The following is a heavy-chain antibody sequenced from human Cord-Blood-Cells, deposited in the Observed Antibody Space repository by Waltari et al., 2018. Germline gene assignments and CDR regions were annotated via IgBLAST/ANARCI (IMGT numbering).Heavy chain of an antibody. CDR1: GDSVSSHSAA. J-gene: IGHJ2*01. V-gene: IGHV6-1*01. D-gene: IGHD2-2*02. CDR2: TYYRSKWYN. CDR3: ARDHCSSTSCYNYWYFDL. Sequence: QVQLQQSGPGLVKPSQTLSLTCAISGDSVSSHSAAWNWIRQSPSSGLEWLGRTYYRSKWYNDYAVSVKSRITINPDTSKNQFSLQLNSVTPEDTAVYYCARDHCSSTSCYNYWYFDLWGRGTLVTVSS.